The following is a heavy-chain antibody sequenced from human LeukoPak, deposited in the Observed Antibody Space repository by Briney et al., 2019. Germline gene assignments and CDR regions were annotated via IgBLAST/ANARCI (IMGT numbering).Heavy chain of an antibody. Sequence: PGWSLRLSCPASGFTLSSYGIHWVRQAPGRGRKGVAVIWYYESNKYYADSVKGRFTTSRDNSKNTLYHQMNSLRAEETAVYYCARSSERDSSGWYVGHVFDYWGKGTLVTVSS. D-gene: IGHD6-19*01. CDR3: ARSSERDSSGWYVGHVFDY. J-gene: IGHJ4*02. V-gene: IGHV3-33*01. CDR1: GFTLSSYG. CDR2: IWYYESNK.